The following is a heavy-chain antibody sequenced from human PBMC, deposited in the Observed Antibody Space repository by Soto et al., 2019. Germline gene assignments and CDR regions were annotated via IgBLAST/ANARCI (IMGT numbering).Heavy chain of an antibody. CDR1: GFTFSSYG. V-gene: IGHV3-30*18. CDR3: AKDGGSSWFQH. Sequence: QVQLVESGGGVVQPGRSLRLSCAASGFTFSSYGMHWVRQAPGKGLEWVAVVSKDGTHKYYVDSVTGRFTISRDNSKNTLYPQMNSLRAEDTAVYYCAKDGGSSWFQHWGQGTLVTVSS. J-gene: IGHJ1*01. D-gene: IGHD6-13*01. CDR2: VSKDGTHK.